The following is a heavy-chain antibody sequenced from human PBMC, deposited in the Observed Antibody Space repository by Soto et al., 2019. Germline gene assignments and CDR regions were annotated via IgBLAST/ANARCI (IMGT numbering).Heavy chain of an antibody. CDR1: GYTFTSYG. V-gene: IGHV1-18*01. J-gene: IGHJ5*02. CDR3: ARTRRDYGDENWFDP. Sequence: GASVKVSCKASGYTFTSYGISWVRQAPGQGLEWMGWISAYNGNTNYAQKLQGRVTMTTDTSTSTAYMELRSLRSDDTAVYYCARTRRDYGDENWFDPWGQGTLVTVS. D-gene: IGHD4-17*01. CDR2: ISAYNGNT.